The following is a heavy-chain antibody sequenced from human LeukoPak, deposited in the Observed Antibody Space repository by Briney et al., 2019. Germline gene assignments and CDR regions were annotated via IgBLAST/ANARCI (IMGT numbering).Heavy chain of an antibody. J-gene: IGHJ3*02. CDR3: ARDTYYYDSSGYYYPDAFDI. Sequence: SETLSLTCTVSGGSISSGGYYWSWIRQHPGKGLEWIGYIYYSGNTYYNPSLKSRVTISVDTSTNQFSLKLSSVTAADTAVYYCARDTYYYDSSGYYYPDAFDIWGQGTMVTVSS. D-gene: IGHD3-22*01. CDR1: GGSISSGGYY. CDR2: IYYSGNT. V-gene: IGHV4-31*03.